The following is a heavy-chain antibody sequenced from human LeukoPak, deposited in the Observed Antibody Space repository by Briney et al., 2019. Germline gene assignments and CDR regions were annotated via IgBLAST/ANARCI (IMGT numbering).Heavy chain of an antibody. J-gene: IGHJ6*02. V-gene: IGHV1-8*01. D-gene: IGHD2-21*02. Sequence: ASVKVSCKASGYTFTSYDINWVRQATGQGLEGMGWMNPNSGNTGYAQKFQGRVTMTRNTSISTAYMELSSLRSEDTAVYYCARAMMVTAYYYYYGMDVWGQGTTVTVSS. CDR2: MNPNSGNT. CDR3: ARAMMVTAYYYYYGMDV. CDR1: GYTFTSYD.